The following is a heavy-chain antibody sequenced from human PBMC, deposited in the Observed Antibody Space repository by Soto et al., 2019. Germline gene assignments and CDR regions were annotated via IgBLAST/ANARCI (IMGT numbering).Heavy chain of an antibody. D-gene: IGHD5-12*01. CDR3: TRDINGYSGYGMDV. CDR1: GFTFSSYS. Sequence: PGGSLRLSCAASGFTFSSYSMNWVRQAPGKGLEWVSYISSSSSTIYYADSVKGRFTISRDNAKNSLYLQMNSLRDEDTAVYYCTRDINGYSGYGMDVWGQGTTVTVSS. J-gene: IGHJ6*02. V-gene: IGHV3-48*02. CDR2: ISSSSSTI.